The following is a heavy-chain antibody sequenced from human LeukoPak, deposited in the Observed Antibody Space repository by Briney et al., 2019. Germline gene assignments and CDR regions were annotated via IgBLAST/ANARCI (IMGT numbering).Heavy chain of an antibody. CDR1: GGTFSSYA. V-gene: IGHV1-69*05. CDR2: IIPIFGTA. J-gene: IGHJ6*03. Sequence: ASVKVSCKASGGTFSSYAISWVRQAPGQGLQWMGGIIPIFGTANYAQKFQGRVTITTDESTSTAYMELSSLRSEDTAVYYCARGGFSYYYYMDVWGKGTTVTVSS. CDR3: ARGGFSYYYYMDV.